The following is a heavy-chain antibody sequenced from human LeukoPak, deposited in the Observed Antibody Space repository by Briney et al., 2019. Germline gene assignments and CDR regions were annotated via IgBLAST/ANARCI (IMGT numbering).Heavy chain of an antibody. CDR1: GGSIRSSSYY. CDR3: ARTYYYDSSGYYSLFY. V-gene: IGHV4-39*02. CDR2: MYYSGST. D-gene: IGHD3-22*01. Sequence: SETLSLTCTVSGGSIRSSSYYWGWIRQPPGKGPEWIGSMYYSGSTYYNPSLKSRVTISVDTSKNHFSLKLSSVTAADTAVYYCARTYYYDSSGYYSLFYWGQGTLVTVSS. J-gene: IGHJ4*02.